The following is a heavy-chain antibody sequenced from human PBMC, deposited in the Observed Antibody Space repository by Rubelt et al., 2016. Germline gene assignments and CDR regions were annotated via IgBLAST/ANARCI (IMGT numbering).Heavy chain of an antibody. D-gene: IGHD6-6*01. J-gene: IGHJ4*02. CDR1: GGSISSYYW. CDR2: IYWNDDK. Sequence: QESGPGLVKPSETLSLTCTVSGGSISSYYWNWIRQSPGKGLEWLALIYWNDDKRYSPSLMSRLTITKETSQNQVVLTMTNMDPVDTATYYCAHSRAARFLDYWGQGTLVTVSS. V-gene: IGHV2-5*08. CDR3: AHSRAARFLDY.